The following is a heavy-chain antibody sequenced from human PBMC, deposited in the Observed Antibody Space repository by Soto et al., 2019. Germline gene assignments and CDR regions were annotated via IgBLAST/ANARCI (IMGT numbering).Heavy chain of an antibody. CDR2: IYPGDSDT. Sequence: LKISCKGSGYSFTSYWIGWVRQMPGKGLEWMGIIYPGDSDTRYSPSFQGQVTISADKSISTAYLQWSSLKASDAAVYYCARPCYSSGWPWYFDLWGRGTLVTVSS. CDR1: GYSFTSYW. J-gene: IGHJ2*01. CDR3: ARPCYSSGWPWYFDL. D-gene: IGHD6-19*01. V-gene: IGHV5-51*01.